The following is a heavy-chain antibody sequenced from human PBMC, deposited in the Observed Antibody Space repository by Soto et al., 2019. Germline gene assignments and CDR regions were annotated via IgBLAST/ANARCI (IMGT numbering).Heavy chain of an antibody. V-gene: IGHV3-48*01. CDR3: AKARAQYYDFWSGYPVDY. D-gene: IGHD3-3*01. Sequence: GGSLRLSCAASGFTFNKYSMNWVRQAPGKGLEWVAYISRDNPRIQYADSVKGRFTTSRDNSKNTLYLQMNSLRAEDTAVYYCAKARAQYYDFWSGYPVDYWGQGTLVPVSS. J-gene: IGHJ4*02. CDR2: ISRDNPRI. CDR1: GFTFNKYS.